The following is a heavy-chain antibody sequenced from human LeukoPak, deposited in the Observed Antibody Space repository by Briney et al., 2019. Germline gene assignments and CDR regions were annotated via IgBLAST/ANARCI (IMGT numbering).Heavy chain of an antibody. Sequence: SETLFLTCTASGGSISSGDYYWSWIRQPPGKGLEWIGYIYYSGSTYYNPSIKSRVTISVDTSKNQFSLKLSSVTAADTAVYYCARGVSYGDYVDYWGQGTLVTVSS. CDR2: IYYSGST. J-gene: IGHJ4*02. CDR3: ARGVSYGDYVDY. CDR1: GGSISSGDYY. D-gene: IGHD4-17*01. V-gene: IGHV4-30-4*01.